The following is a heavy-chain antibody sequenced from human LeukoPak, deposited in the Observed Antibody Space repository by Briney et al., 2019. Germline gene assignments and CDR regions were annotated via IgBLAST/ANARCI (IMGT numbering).Heavy chain of an antibody. CDR3: ARFGLPYSIDL. Sequence: GGSLRLSCIASGFTFNQHSMSWVRQAPVKGLEWVASIRPDGSAVFYVDSVKGRFTFSRDNAKNSLDPQMYSLRAEDTAVYYCARFGLPYSIDLWGQGTMVTVSS. D-gene: IGHD3/OR15-3a*01. CDR1: GFTFNQHS. CDR2: IRPDGSAV. J-gene: IGHJ6*02. V-gene: IGHV3-7*01.